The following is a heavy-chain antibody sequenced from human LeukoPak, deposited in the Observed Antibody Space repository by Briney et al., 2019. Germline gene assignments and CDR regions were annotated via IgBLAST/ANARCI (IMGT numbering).Heavy chain of an antibody. V-gene: IGHV3-7*01. CDR3: ARDQTPFV. Sequence: GGSLRLSCAASGFTHSNYWVTWVRQAPGKGLEWVANIKPDGSEKYYVDSVKGRFTISRDNAKNSLYLQMNSLRAEDTAVYYCARDQTPFVWGQGTLVTVSS. CDR2: IKPDGSEK. CDR1: GFTHSNYW. J-gene: IGHJ4*02.